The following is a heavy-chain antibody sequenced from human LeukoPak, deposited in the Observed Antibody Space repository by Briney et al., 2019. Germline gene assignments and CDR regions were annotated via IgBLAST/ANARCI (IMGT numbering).Heavy chain of an antibody. CDR3: ARVRLRTPLRYGDY. J-gene: IGHJ4*02. D-gene: IGHD5-12*01. Sequence: PGGSLRLSCAASGFTFSSYAMYWVRQAPGKGLEWVAVISYDGSNKYYADSVKGRFTISRDNAKNSLYLQMNSLRAEDTAVYYCARVRLRTPLRYGDYWGQGTLVTVSS. CDR2: ISYDGSNK. V-gene: IGHV3-30*04. CDR1: GFTFSSYA.